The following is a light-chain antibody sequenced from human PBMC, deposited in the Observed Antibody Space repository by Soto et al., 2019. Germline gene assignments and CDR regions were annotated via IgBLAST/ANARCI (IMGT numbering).Light chain of an antibody. Sequence: EIAMTQSPATLSVSPGERATLPCTASQSVSSNLAWYQQKPGQAPRLLIYGASTRATGIPARFSGSGSGTEFTLTISSLQSEDFAVYYCQQYNNWPPYTFGQGTKVDIK. CDR2: GAS. CDR1: QSVSSN. CDR3: QQYNNWPPYT. J-gene: IGKJ2*01. V-gene: IGKV3-15*01.